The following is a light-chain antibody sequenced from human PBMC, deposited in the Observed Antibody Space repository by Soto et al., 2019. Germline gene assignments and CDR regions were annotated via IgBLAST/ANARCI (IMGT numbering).Light chain of an antibody. V-gene: IGLV2-11*01. CDR2: DVS. CDR1: SSDVGGYNY. Sequence: QSALTQPASLSGSPGQSITISCTGTSSDVGGYNYVSWYQQHPGKAPKLMIYDVSERPSGVPDRFSGSKSGNTASLTISGLQAEDEADYYCCSYAGSYTYVFGTGTKLTVL. CDR3: CSYAGSYTYV. J-gene: IGLJ1*01.